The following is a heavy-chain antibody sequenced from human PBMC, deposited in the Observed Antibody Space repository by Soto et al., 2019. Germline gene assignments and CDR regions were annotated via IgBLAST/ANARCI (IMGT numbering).Heavy chain of an antibody. Sequence: EVQLVESGGGLVQPGGSLRLSCAASGFSFSSYDMHWVRQATGKGLEWVSAIGTAGDTYYPGSVKGRFTISRENAKNSLYLQMNSLRAEDTAVYYCVIVGSYYYGSGSLSYGMDVWGQGTTVTVSS. CDR3: VIVGSYYYGSGSLSYGMDV. J-gene: IGHJ6*02. CDR2: IGTAGDT. CDR1: GFSFSSYD. V-gene: IGHV3-13*01. D-gene: IGHD3-10*01.